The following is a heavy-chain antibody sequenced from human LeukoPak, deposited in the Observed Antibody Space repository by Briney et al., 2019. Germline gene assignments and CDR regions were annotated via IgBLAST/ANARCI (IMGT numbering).Heavy chain of an antibody. J-gene: IGHJ4*02. Sequence: PSETLSLTCTVSGYSISSGYYWGWIRQPPGKGLEWIGSLYHSGSTYYNPSLKSRVTISVDTSKNPFSLKLSSVTAADTAVYYCASGGANGEVATIIFWGQGTLVTVSS. D-gene: IGHD5-12*01. CDR3: ASGGANGEVATIIF. V-gene: IGHV4-38-2*02. CDR2: LYHSGST. CDR1: GYSISSGYY.